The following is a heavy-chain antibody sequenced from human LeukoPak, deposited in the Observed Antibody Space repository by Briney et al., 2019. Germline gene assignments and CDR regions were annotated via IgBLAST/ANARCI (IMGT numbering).Heavy chain of an antibody. CDR2: IIPIFGTA. CDR1: GYTFTGYY. Sequence: ASVKVSCKASGYTFTGYYMHWVRQAPGQGLEWMGGIIPIFGTANYAQKFQGRVTITADESTSTAYMELSSLRSEDTAVYYGASFVTMGWGQGTLVTVSS. V-gene: IGHV1-69*13. CDR3: ASFVTMG. J-gene: IGHJ4*02. D-gene: IGHD3-10*01.